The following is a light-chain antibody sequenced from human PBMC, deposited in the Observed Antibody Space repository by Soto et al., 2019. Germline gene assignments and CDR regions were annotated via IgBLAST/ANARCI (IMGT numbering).Light chain of an antibody. CDR1: QSVSSSY. CDR3: QHYGSSWT. J-gene: IGKJ1*01. CDR2: GAS. V-gene: IGKV3-20*01. Sequence: EIVLTQSPGTLSLSPGERATLSCRASQSVSSSYLAWYQQKPGQDPRLLIYGASSRATGIPDRFSGSGSGTDFTLPISRLEPEDFAVYYCQHYGSSWTFGQGTKVDI.